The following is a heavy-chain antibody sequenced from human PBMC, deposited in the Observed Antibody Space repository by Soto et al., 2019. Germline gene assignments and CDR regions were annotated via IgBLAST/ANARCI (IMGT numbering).Heavy chain of an antibody. Sequence: EVQLVESGGGLVQPGGSLRLSCAASGFTFSSYWMHWVRQAPGKGLVWVSRLNSDGSTTTYADSVRGRFTISRDNAENTLYLQTNSLRAEDTAVYYCARGGSRGWGDAFDVWGRGTKVTVSS. J-gene: IGHJ3*01. V-gene: IGHV3-74*01. CDR3: ARGGSRGWGDAFDV. CDR2: LNSDGSTT. CDR1: GFTFSSYW. D-gene: IGHD6-13*01.